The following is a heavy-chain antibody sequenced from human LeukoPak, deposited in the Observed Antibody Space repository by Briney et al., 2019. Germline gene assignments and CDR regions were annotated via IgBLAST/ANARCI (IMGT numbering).Heavy chain of an antibody. D-gene: IGHD3-10*01. J-gene: IGHJ4*02. CDR3: AILRGGNY. CDR1: GFTFSNYL. CDR2: IKQDGSDK. Sequence: PGGSLRLSCAASGFTFSNYLMTWVRQAPGEGLEWVANIKQDGSDKYYADSVKGRFIISRDNAQNSLHLQLNSLRADDTAVYYCAILRGGNYWGQGTLVTVSS. V-gene: IGHV3-7*02.